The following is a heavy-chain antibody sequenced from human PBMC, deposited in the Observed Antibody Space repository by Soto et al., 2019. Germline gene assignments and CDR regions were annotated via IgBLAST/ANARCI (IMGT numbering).Heavy chain of an antibody. J-gene: IGHJ6*02. V-gene: IGHV4-59*01. CDR3: ARVRGWYSLDYYYYGMDV. CDR2: IYYSGST. CDR1: GGSISSYY. D-gene: IGHD6-19*01. Sequence: PSETLSLTCTVSGGSISSYYWSWIRQPPGKGLEWIGYIYYSGSTNYNPSLKSRVTISVDTSKNQFSLKLSSVTAADTAVYYCARVRGWYSLDYYYYGMDVWGQGTTVTVSS.